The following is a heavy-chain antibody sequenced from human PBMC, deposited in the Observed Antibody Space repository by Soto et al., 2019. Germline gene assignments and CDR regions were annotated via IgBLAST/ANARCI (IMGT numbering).Heavy chain of an antibody. J-gene: IGHJ5*02. Sequence: TLSLTCTVSVGSVSSGGYYWIWIRHHPGKGLEWIGYIYYSGSTYYNPSLKSRVTISVDTSKNQFSLKLSSVTAADTAVYYCARDKSDSKGPGSGRWFDPWGQGTLVTVSS. D-gene: IGHD3-22*01. V-gene: IGHV4-31*03. CDR3: ARDKSDSKGPGSGRWFDP. CDR1: VGSVSSGGYY. CDR2: IYYSGST.